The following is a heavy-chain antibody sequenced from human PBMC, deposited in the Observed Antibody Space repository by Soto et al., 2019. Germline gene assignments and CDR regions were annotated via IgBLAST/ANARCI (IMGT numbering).Heavy chain of an antibody. V-gene: IGHV3-30-3*01. J-gene: IGHJ6*02. Sequence: GGSLRLSCAASGFTFSSYAMHWVSQAPGKGLKWVAVISYDGSNKYYADSVKGRFTISRDNSKNTLYLQMNSLRAEDTAVYYCARDSHRIAVAGTMAPYYYYYGMDVWGQGTTVTVSS. D-gene: IGHD6-19*01. CDR2: ISYDGSNK. CDR1: GFTFSSYA. CDR3: ARDSHRIAVAGTMAPYYYYYGMDV.